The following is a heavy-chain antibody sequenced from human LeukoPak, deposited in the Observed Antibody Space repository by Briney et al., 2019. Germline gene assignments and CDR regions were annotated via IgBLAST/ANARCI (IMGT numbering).Heavy chain of an antibody. CDR1: GYTFTRYG. CDR2: ISANNGNT. CDR3: ARQSYVWGSHRPDDAFDI. D-gene: IGHD3-16*02. V-gene: IGHV1-18*01. Sequence: ASVKVSCKASGYTFTRYGISWVRQVPGQGLEWMGWISANNGNTKNAQKLQGRVTMTTDTSTSTAYMELRSLRSDDTAEYYCARQSYVWGSHRPDDAFDIWGQGTMVIVSS. J-gene: IGHJ3*02.